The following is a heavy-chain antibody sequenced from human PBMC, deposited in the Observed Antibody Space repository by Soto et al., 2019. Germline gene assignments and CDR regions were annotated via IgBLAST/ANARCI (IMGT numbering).Heavy chain of an antibody. Sequence: VGSLRLSCVASGFTFSNYAMNWVRQAPGKGLEWVAGIDYSGVSQYYVDAVKGRFTISRDNAKNTLYLQMNSLRAEDTAVYHCERDFWPVPTRYDLWGQGVLVTVSS. D-gene: IGHD3-3*01. CDR2: IDYSGVSQ. CDR1: GFTFSNYA. V-gene: IGHV3-33*01. CDR3: ERDFWPVPTRYDL. J-gene: IGHJ4*02.